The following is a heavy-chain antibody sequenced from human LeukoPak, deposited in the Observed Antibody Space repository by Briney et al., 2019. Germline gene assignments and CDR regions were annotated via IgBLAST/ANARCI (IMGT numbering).Heavy chain of an antibody. CDR3: ARLGSGYDYDWFDP. V-gene: IGHV1-3*01. J-gene: IGHJ5*02. Sequence: GASVKVSCKASGYTFTSYAMHWVRQAPGQRLEWMGWINAGNGNTKYSQKFQGRVTITRDTSANTAYMELSSLRSEDTAVYYCARLGSGYDYDWFDPWGQGTLVTVSS. CDR2: INAGNGNT. D-gene: IGHD5-12*01. CDR1: GYTFTSYA.